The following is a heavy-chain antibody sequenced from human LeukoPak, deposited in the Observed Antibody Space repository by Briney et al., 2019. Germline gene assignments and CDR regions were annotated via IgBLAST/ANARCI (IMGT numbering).Heavy chain of an antibody. D-gene: IGHD3-22*01. V-gene: IGHV4-34*01. Sequence: PSETLSLTCAVYGGSFSGYYWSWIRQPPGKGLEWIGEINHSGSTNYNPSLKSRVTISVDTSKNQFSLKLSSVTAADTAVYYCARRPGPRLVITPRLGMDVWGKGTTVTISS. CDR1: GGSFSGYY. J-gene: IGHJ6*03. CDR3: ARRPGPRLVITPRLGMDV. CDR2: INHSGST.